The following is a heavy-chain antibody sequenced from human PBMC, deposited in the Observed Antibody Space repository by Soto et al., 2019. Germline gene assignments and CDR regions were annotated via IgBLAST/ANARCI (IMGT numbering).Heavy chain of an antibody. D-gene: IGHD1-7*01. CDR1: GFTFSSYG. J-gene: IGHJ6*02. Sequence: LRLSCSASGFTFSSYGMHWVRQAPGKGLEWVALIWYDGSNKEYVGSVKGRCTISRDNSRNTVSLQINSLRAEDTAVYYCARGRITGTTDYGMDVWGQGTTVTVSS. CDR3: ARGRITGTTDYGMDV. V-gene: IGHV3-33*01. CDR2: IWYDGSNK.